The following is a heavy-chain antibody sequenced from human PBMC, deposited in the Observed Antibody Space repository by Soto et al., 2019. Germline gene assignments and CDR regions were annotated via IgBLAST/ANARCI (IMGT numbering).Heavy chain of an antibody. D-gene: IGHD5-18*01. V-gene: IGHV4-39*01. J-gene: IGHJ4*02. CDR2: IYYSGST. CDR3: ARGDDTAMALDY. Sequence: PSETLSLTCTVSGGSISSSSYYWGWIRQPPGKGLEWIGSIYYSGSTYYSPSLKSRVTISVDTSKNQFSLKLSSVTAADTAVYYCARGDDTAMALDYWGQGTLVTVSS. CDR1: GGSISSSSYY.